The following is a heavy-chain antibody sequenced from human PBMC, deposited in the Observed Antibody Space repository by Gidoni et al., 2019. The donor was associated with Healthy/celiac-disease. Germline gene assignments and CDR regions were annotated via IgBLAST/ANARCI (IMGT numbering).Heavy chain of an antibody. D-gene: IGHD4-17*01. CDR3: ARVFDYGDYPYFDY. V-gene: IGHV4-4*07. Sequence: QVQLQESGPGLVKPSETLSLTCPVSGGSISSYYWSWIRQPAGKGLEWIGRIYTSGSTNYNPSLKSRVTMSVDTSKNQFSLKLSSVTAADTAVYYCARVFDYGDYPYFDYWGQGTLVTVSS. CDR1: GGSISSYY. J-gene: IGHJ4*02. CDR2: IYTSGST.